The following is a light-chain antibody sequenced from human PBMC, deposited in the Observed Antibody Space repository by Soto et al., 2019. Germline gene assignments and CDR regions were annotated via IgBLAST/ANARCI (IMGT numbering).Light chain of an antibody. Sequence: QSALTQPASVSGSPGQSITISCTGTSSDVGGYNYVSWYQQHPGKAPKLIIYEVSNRPSGVSNRFSGSKSGNTAYLTISGLQAEDEADYYCASYTSSSSYVFGTGTKLTVL. CDR3: ASYTSSSSYV. J-gene: IGLJ1*01. V-gene: IGLV2-14*01. CDR1: SSDVGGYNY. CDR2: EVS.